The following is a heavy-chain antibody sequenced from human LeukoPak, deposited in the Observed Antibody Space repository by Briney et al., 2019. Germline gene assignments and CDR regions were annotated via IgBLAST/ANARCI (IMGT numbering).Heavy chain of an antibody. CDR2: IYYSGST. CDR1: GGSISSGDYY. J-gene: IGHJ4*02. D-gene: IGHD3-22*01. V-gene: IGHV4-30-4*01. Sequence: SETLSLTCTVSGGSISSGDYYWSWIRQPPGKGLEWIGYIYYSGSTYYNPSLKSRVTISVDTSKNQFSLELSSVTAADTAVYYCAREPVYYYDSSGYYPPVGYWGQGTLVTVSS. CDR3: AREPVYYYDSSGYYPPVGY.